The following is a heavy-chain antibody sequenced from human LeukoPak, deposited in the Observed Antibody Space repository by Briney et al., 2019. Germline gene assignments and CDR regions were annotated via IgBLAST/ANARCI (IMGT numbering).Heavy chain of an antibody. CDR1: GYIFTNYW. D-gene: IGHD7-27*01. CDR3: ARRLTAEV. J-gene: IGHJ4*02. CDR2: IYPGDSDT. Sequence: NPGDSLKISCKASGYIFTNYWIGWVRQLPGEGLEWMGIIYPGDSDTRYSPSFQGQVTISADNSINTAYLQWSSLKASDTAIYYCARRLTAEVWGQGTLVTVSS. V-gene: IGHV5-51*01.